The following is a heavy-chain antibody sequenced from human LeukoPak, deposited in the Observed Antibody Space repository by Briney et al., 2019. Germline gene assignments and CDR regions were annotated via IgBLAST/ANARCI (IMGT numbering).Heavy chain of an antibody. D-gene: IGHD3-22*01. V-gene: IGHV4-59*01. CDR1: GGSISSYY. J-gene: IGHJ4*02. CDR3: ARSGYDSSGYYSYYFDY. Sequence: KPSETLSLTCTVSGGSISSYYWSWIRQPPGKGLEWIGYIYYSGSTNYNPSLKSRVTISVDTSKNQFSLKLSSVTAADTAVYYCARSGYDSSGYYSYYFDYWGQGTLVTVSS. CDR2: IYYSGST.